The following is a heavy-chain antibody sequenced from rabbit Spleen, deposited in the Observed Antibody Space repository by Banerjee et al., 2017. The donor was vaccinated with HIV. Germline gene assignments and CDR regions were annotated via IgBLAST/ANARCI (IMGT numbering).Heavy chain of an antibody. CDR3: ARASNNYGEFDL. Sequence: QSLEESGGDLVKPGASLTLTCTASGFSFTGNYWMCWVRQAPGKGPEWIVCNGIGDGKTYYASWAKGGFTISKTSSTTVTLQMTSLSAADSATYFCARASNNYGEFDLWGPGTLVTVS. D-gene: IGHD6-1*01. V-gene: IGHV1S40*01. CDR1: GFSFTGNYW. J-gene: IGHJ4*01. CDR2: NGIGDGKT.